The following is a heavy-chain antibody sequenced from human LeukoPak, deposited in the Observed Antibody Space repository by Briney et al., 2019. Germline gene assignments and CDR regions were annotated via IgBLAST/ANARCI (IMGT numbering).Heavy chain of an antibody. J-gene: IGHJ4*02. CDR1: GFTFSNAW. CDR2: IKSRTDGGTT. D-gene: IGHD3-3*01. V-gene: IGHV3-15*01. CDR3: TTRGITIFGVVTRGGDY. Sequence: PGGSLRLSCAASGFTFSNAWMRWVRQAPGKGLEWVGRIKSRTDGGTTDYAAPVKGRFIISRDDSKNTLYLQMNSLKTEDTAVYYCTTRGITIFGVVTRGGDYWGQGTLVTVSS.